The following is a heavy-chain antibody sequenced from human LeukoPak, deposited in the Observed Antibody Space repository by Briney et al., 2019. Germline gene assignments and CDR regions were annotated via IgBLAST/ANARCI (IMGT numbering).Heavy chain of an antibody. J-gene: IGHJ4*02. CDR2: IYHSGST. CDR1: GYSNSSGYY. CDR3: ARRKSSGYYDW. D-gene: IGHD3-22*01. Sequence: SETLSLTCAVSGYSNSSGYYWGWIRQPPGKGLEWIGSIYHSGSTYYNPSLKSRVTISVDTSKNQFSLKLSSVTAADTAVYYCARRKSSGYYDWWGQGTLVTVSS. V-gene: IGHV4-38-2*01.